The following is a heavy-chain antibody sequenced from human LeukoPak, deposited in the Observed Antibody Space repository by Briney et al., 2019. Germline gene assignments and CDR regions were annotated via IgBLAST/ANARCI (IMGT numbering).Heavy chain of an antibody. D-gene: IGHD5-24*01. J-gene: IGHJ5*02. CDR3: ARGTEMATMGSWFDP. V-gene: IGHV3-30*04. Sequence: GGSLRLSCAASGFTLSSYAMHWVRQAPGKGLEWVAVISYDGGYKYYADSVKGRFTISRDNAKNSLYLQMNSLSADDTAVYYCARGTEMATMGSWFDPWGQGTLVTVSS. CDR1: GFTLSSYA. CDR2: ISYDGGYK.